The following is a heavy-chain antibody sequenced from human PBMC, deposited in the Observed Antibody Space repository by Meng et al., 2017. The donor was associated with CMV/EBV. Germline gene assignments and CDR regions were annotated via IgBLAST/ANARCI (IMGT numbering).Heavy chain of an antibody. CDR3: ARDWGGTSFKHLPHNDY. J-gene: IGHJ4*01. D-gene: IGHD3-16*01. Sequence: GESLKISCAASGFTFSTYSMNWVRQAPGKGLEWVSYISSSSSTIYYADSVKGRFTISRDNAKNSLYLQMNSLRAEDTAVYYCARDWGGTSFKHLPHNDYWGHGTLVTVSS. CDR1: GFTFSTYS. V-gene: IGHV3-48*04. CDR2: ISSSSSTI.